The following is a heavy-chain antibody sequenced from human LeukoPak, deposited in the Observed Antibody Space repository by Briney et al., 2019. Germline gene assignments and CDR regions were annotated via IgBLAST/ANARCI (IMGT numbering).Heavy chain of an antibody. D-gene: IGHD2/OR15-2a*01. CDR2: INPSGGST. V-gene: IGHV1-46*01. CDR3: ATGVYGPYYFDY. J-gene: IGHJ4*02. CDR1: GYTFTSYY. Sequence: ASVKVSCKASGYTFTSYYMHWVRQAPGQGLEWMGIINPSGGSTIYAQKFQGRVTMTEDTSTDTAYMELSSLRSEDTAVYYCATGVYGPYYFDYWGQGTLVTVSS.